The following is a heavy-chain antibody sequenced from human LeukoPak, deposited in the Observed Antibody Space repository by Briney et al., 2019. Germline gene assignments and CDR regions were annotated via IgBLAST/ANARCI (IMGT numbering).Heavy chain of an antibody. V-gene: IGHV4-59*01. D-gene: IGHD3-22*01. CDR2: IYYSGST. Sequence: PSETLSLTCTVSGGSIRSYYWTWIRQPPGKELEWIGYIYYSGSTNYNPSLKSRVTISVDTSKNQFSLKLSSVTAADTAVYYCAREDYDSSGYYYAFDYWGQGTLVTVSS. CDR3: AREDYDSSGYYYAFDY. CDR1: GGSIRSYY. J-gene: IGHJ4*02.